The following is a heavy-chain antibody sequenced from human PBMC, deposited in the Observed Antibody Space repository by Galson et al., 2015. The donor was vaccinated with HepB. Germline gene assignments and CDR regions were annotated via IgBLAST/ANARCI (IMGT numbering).Heavy chain of an antibody. J-gene: IGHJ5*02. Sequence: SVKVSCKASGYTFTSSYMHWVRQAAGQGLEWMGIINTSSGSTNYAQKFQGRVTMTRDTSTSTVYMELSSLRSEDTAVYYCARGYDSSGYYQSWFDPWGQGTPVTVSS. CDR2: INTSSGST. CDR3: ARGYDSSGYYQSWFDP. CDR1: GYTFTSSY. V-gene: IGHV1-46*01. D-gene: IGHD3-22*01.